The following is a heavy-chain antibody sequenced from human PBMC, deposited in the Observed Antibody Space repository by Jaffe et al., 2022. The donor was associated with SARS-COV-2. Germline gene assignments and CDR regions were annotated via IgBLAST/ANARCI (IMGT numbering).Heavy chain of an antibody. J-gene: IGHJ4*02. D-gene: IGHD6-19*01. CDR1: AYTR. CDR2: INSGNGKT. Sequence: QVQLEQSGAEVKKPGASVEVSCKASAYTRLHWVRQAPGQRLEWIGWINSGNGKTQCSQTFQGRVTITRDTSANIAYMELNSLRSEDTSLYYCTTQVGGNLYWGQGTLVTVST. V-gene: IGHV1-3*04. CDR3: TTQVGGNLY.